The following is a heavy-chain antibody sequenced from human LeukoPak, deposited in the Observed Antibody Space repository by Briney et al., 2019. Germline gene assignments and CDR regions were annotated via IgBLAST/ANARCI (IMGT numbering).Heavy chain of an antibody. CDR2: IYYSGST. CDR3: ARHYDSSGYYSATAFDI. CDR1: GGSISSYY. D-gene: IGHD3-22*01. V-gene: IGHV4-59*08. Sequence: PSETLSLTCTVSGGSISSYYWSWIRQPPGKGLEWIGYIYYSGSTNYNPSLKSRVTILVDTSKNQFSLKLSSVTAADTAVYYCARHYDSSGYYSATAFDIWGQGTMVTVSS. J-gene: IGHJ3*02.